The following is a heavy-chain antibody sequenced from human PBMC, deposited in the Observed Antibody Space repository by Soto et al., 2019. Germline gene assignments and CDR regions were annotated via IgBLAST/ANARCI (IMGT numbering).Heavy chain of an antibody. CDR1: GFTFSTYW. CDR2: IKSDGSST. Sequence: PGGSLRLSCAASGFTFSTYWMNWVRQAPGKGLVWVSHIKSDGSSTSYADSVKGRFTISRDNAKNTLYLQMDSLRAEDTAVYYCARVYFSSGSRYNPVDYWCQGILVTVS. J-gene: IGHJ4*02. D-gene: IGHD3-10*01. CDR3: ARVYFSSGSRYNPVDY. V-gene: IGHV3-74*01.